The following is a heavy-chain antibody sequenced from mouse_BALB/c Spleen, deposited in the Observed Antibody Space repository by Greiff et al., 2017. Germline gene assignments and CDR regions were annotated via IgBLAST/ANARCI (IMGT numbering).Heavy chain of an antibody. CDR1: GFSLTSSG. CDR2: IWGDGST. CDR3: AKRGENYYGSSFNWYFDV. V-gene: IGHV2-3*01. J-gene: IGHJ1*01. Sequence: VKVVESGPGLVAPSQSLSITCTVSGFSLTSSGVSWVRQPPGKGLEWLGVIWGDGSTNYHSALISRLSISKDNSKSQVFLKLNSLQTDDTATYYCAKRGENYYGSSFNWYFDVWGAGTTVTVSS. D-gene: IGHD1-1*01.